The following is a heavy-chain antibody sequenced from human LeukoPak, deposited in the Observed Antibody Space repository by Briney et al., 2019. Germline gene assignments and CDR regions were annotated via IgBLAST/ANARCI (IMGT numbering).Heavy chain of an antibody. CDR2: ISSSGSTI. CDR1: GFTFSSHS. V-gene: IGHV3-48*04. CDR3: ARDSTTLRYPDY. Sequence: GGSLRLSCAASGFTFSSHSMNWVRQAPGKGLEWVSYISSSGSTIYYADSVKGRFTISRDNAKNSLYLQMNSLRAEDTAVYYCARDSTTLRYPDYWGQGTLVTVSS. D-gene: IGHD3-9*01. J-gene: IGHJ4*02.